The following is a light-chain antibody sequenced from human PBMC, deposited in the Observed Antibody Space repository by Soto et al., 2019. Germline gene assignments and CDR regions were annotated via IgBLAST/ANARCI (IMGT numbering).Light chain of an antibody. Sequence: EIVLTQSPGTLSLSPGERATLSCRTSQSVSSSYLAWYQLKPGQAPRLLMYGISRRATGIPDRFSGSGSGTDFTLTITRLEPEDFAVYYCQQYVTSSPRTFGQGTKVDIK. J-gene: IGKJ1*01. V-gene: IGKV3-20*01. CDR1: QSVSSSY. CDR3: QQYVTSSPRT. CDR2: GIS.